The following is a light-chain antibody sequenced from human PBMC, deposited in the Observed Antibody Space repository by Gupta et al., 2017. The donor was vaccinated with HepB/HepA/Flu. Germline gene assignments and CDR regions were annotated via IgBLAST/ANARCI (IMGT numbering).Light chain of an antibody. CDR1: SGINVGADS. CDR3: KTCYSGAGV. Sequence: QAVPPPPSSLSASPAASASLTCTLRSGINVGADSRYWYQHKPGRPPHYALRHKSDSVSQQGSGVPSRFSGSKYASATAVIFPRLEAEAEDDYYYYSKTCYSGAGVFGGGTKLTVL. V-gene: IGLV5-45*02. J-gene: IGLJ2*01. CDR2: HKSDSVS.